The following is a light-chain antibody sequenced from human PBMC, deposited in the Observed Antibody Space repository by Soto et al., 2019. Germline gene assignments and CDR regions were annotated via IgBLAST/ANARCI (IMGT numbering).Light chain of an antibody. CDR2: GAS. V-gene: IGKV3-20*01. Sequence: EIVLTQSPGTLPLSPGERATLSCRASQSVSSSYLAWYQQKPGQAPRLLIYGASSRAAGIPDRFSGSGSGTDFTLTISRLEPEDFAVYYCQQYDSSPLTFGGGTKVELK. CDR1: QSVSSSY. J-gene: IGKJ4*01. CDR3: QQYDSSPLT.